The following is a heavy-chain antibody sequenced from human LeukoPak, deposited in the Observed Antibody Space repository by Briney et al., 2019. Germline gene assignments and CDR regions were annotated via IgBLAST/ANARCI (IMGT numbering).Heavy chain of an antibody. CDR1: GFTSDDYA. V-gene: IGHV3-9*02. J-gene: IGHJ6*03. Sequence: GGSLRLSCAASGFTSDDYAMHWVRQAPAKGLEWVSGISWNSGSIGYADSVKGRVTISRDNAKNSLYLQMNSLRAEDTALYYCAKEAYYDFWSGYYDYYYMDVWGKGTTVTVSS. CDR2: ISWNSGSI. D-gene: IGHD3-3*01. CDR3: AKEAYYDFWSGYYDYYYMDV.